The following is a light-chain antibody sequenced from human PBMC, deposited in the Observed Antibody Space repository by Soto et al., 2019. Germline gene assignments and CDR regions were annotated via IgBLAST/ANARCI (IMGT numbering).Light chain of an antibody. J-gene: IGLJ7*01. CDR2: EVS. Sequence: QSALTQPASVSGSPGQSITISCTGTSSDVGGYNYVSWYQQHPGKAPKHMIYEVSNRPSGVSNRFSGSKSGNTASLTISGLQAEDEADYCCSSYTSSSALAVFGGGTQLTVL. CDR3: SSYTSSSALAV. CDR1: SSDVGGYNY. V-gene: IGLV2-14*01.